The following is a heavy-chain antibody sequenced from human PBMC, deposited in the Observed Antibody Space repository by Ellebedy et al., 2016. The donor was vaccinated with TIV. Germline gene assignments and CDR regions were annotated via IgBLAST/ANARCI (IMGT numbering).Heavy chain of an antibody. J-gene: IGHJ4*02. V-gene: IGHV3-30*02. CDR3: ARGGSYYADY. D-gene: IGHD1-26*01. CDR2: IRYDGSNK. Sequence: GESLKISCAASGFTFSSYGMHWVRQAPGKGLEWVAFIRYDGSNKYYADSVKGRFTISRDNSKNTLYLQMNSLGAEDTAVYYCARGGSYYADYWGQGTLVTVSS. CDR1: GFTFSSYG.